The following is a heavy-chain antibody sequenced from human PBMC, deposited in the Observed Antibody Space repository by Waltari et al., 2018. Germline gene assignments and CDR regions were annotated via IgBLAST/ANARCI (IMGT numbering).Heavy chain of an antibody. V-gene: IGHV4-39*01. D-gene: IGHD1-26*01. CDR1: GGSISSSSYY. Sequence: QLQLQESGPGLVKPSETLSLTCTVSGGSISSSSYYWGWIRQPPGKGLEWIGRIYYSRSPYYNPALKSRVTISVDTSKNQFSLKLSSVTAADTAVYYCARHASSRGGSYYGVDYWGQGTLVTVSS. CDR2: IYYSRSP. CDR3: ARHASSRGGSYYGVDY. J-gene: IGHJ4*02.